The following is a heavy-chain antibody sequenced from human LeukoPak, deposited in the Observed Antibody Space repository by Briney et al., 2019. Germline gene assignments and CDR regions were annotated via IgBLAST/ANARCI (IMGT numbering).Heavy chain of an antibody. Sequence: GASVKVSCKASAYTFTGYYMHWVRQAPGQGLEWMGWIYPNSGGTNYAQKFQGRVTMTRDTSISTAYMELSRLRSDDTAVYYCARGCKGGSSWYYYYYYMDVWGKGTTVTISS. CDR2: IYPNSGGT. J-gene: IGHJ6*03. CDR1: AYTFTGYY. V-gene: IGHV1-2*02. D-gene: IGHD6-13*01. CDR3: ARGCKGGSSWYYYYYYMDV.